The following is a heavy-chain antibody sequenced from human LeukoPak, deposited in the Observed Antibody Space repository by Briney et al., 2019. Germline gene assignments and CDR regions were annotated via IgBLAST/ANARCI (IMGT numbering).Heavy chain of an antibody. Sequence: GGSLRLSCAASGFTFSSYAMSWVRQAPGKGLEWVGRIKSKTDGGTTDYAAPVKGRFTISRDDSKNTLYLQMNSLKTEDTAVYYCTTDHMVRGARKWGQGTLVTVSS. J-gene: IGHJ4*02. D-gene: IGHD3-10*01. CDR2: IKSKTDGGTT. CDR1: GFTFSSYA. V-gene: IGHV3-15*01. CDR3: TTDHMVRGARK.